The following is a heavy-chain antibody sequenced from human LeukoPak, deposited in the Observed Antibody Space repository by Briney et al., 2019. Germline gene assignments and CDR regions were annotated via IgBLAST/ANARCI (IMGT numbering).Heavy chain of an antibody. CDR1: GFTFSSYW. CDR2: IKHDGSDK. J-gene: IGHJ4*02. CDR3: ARILPLRVPAAMGD. Sequence: GGSLRLSCAASGFTFSSYWMTWVRQAPGKGLEWVANIKHDGSDKYFVDSVRGRFTISRDNAKNSLHLQVNSLRAEDTAVYYCARILPLRVPAAMGDWGQGTLVTVSS. V-gene: IGHV3-7*01. D-gene: IGHD2-2*01.